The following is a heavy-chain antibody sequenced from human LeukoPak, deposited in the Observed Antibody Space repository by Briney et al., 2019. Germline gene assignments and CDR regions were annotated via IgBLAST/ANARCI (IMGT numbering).Heavy chain of an antibody. CDR3: ARDLQSSRDGYTRVGRDDDY. CDR1: GYTFTGHY. D-gene: IGHD5-24*01. CDR2: IIPIFGTA. J-gene: IGHJ4*02. V-gene: IGHV1-69*13. Sequence: SVKVSCKASGYTFTGHYLHWMRQAPGQGLEWMGGIIPIFGTANYAQKFQGRVTITADESTSTAYMELSSLRSEDTAVYYCARDLQSSRDGYTRVGRDDDYWGQGTLVTVSS.